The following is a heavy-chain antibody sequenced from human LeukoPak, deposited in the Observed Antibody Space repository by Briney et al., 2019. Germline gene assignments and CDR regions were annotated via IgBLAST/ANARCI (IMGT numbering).Heavy chain of an antibody. V-gene: IGHV4-59*01. J-gene: IGHJ4*02. Sequence: PSETLSLTCTISSGSIDNYYWSWIRQPAGKGLEWIGQIYFSGNTNYNPSLKSRVTISVDRSKNQFSLKLSSVTAADTAVYYCARHLWSEYHKSDYCGQGTLVTVSS. CDR3: ARHLWSEYHKSDY. D-gene: IGHD3-3*02. CDR1: SGSIDNYY. CDR2: IYFSGNT.